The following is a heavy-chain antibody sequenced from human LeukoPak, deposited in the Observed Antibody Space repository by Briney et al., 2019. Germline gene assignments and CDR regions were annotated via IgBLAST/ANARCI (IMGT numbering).Heavy chain of an antibody. CDR2: ISSSSSYI. D-gene: IGHD3-10*01. V-gene: IGHV3-21*01. CDR1: GFPFSSYS. Sequence: GGSLRLSCAASGFPFSSYSMNWVRQAPGKGLEWVSSISSSSSYIYYADLVKGRFTISRDNAKNSLYLQMNSLRAEDTAVYYCAAPLYYGSGSPTLGVAFGIWGQGTMVTVSS. J-gene: IGHJ3*02. CDR3: AAPLYYGSGSPTLGVAFGI.